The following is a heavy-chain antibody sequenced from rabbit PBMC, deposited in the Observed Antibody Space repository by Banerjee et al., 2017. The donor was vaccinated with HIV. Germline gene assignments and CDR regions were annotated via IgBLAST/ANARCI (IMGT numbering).Heavy chain of an antibody. J-gene: IGHJ6*01. CDR2: IYNGDAT. V-gene: IGHV1S45*01. D-gene: IGHD6-1*01. CDR3: ARRMANGYAGYPYATRLDL. CDR1: GFDFSGYYM. Sequence: QEQLKETGGGLVQPGGSLTLSCKASGFDFSGYYMSWVRQAPGKGLEWIGCIYNGDATYYASWAKGRFTISKTSSTTVTLQMTSLTAADTATYFCARRMANGYAGYPYATRLDLWGPGTLVTVS.